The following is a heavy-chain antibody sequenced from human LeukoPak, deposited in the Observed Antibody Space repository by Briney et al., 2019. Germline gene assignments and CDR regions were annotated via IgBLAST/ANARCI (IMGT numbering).Heavy chain of an antibody. V-gene: IGHV3-48*02. CDR1: RFTFSTYS. J-gene: IGHJ3*02. CDR2: ITSSSSTI. D-gene: IGHD3-22*01. Sequence: GGSLRLSCAASRFTFSTYSMNWVRQAPGKGLEWVSYITSSSSTIYYADSVRGRFTISRDNAKNSLYLQMNSLRDEDTAVYYCARVDWMIGAFDIWGQGTMVTVSS. CDR3: ARVDWMIGAFDI.